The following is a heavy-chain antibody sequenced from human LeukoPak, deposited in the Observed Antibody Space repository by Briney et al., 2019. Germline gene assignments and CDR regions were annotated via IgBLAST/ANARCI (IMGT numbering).Heavy chain of an antibody. CDR1: GFTVSSNY. D-gene: IGHD1-26*01. J-gene: IGHJ4*02. CDR3: ARAAFSGSYYQFDY. Sequence: GGSLRLSCAASGFTVSSNYMSWVRQAPGKGLEWVSVIYSGGSTYYADSVKGRFTISRDNSKNTLYLQMNSLRAEDTAVYYCARAAFSGSYYQFDYWGQGTLVTVSS. CDR2: IYSGGST. V-gene: IGHV3-53*01.